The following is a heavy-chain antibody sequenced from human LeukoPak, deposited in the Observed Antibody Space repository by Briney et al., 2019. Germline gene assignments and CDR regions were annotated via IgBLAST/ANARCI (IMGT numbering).Heavy chain of an antibody. CDR3: ARWGSGGSYSTGDGY. V-gene: IGHV1-2*02. Sequence: ASVKVSCKASGGTFSSYAISWVRQAPGQELEWMGWINPNSGGTNYAQKFQGRVTMTRDTSISTAYMELSRLRSDDTAVYYCARWGSGGSYSTGDGYWGQGTLVTVSS. J-gene: IGHJ4*02. CDR1: GGTFSSYA. D-gene: IGHD1-26*01. CDR2: INPNSGGT.